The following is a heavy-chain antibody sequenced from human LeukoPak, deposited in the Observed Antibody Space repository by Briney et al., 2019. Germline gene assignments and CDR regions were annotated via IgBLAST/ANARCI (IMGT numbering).Heavy chain of an antibody. CDR2: IDAYNGNT. CDR1: GYTFTSYG. J-gene: IGHJ4*02. V-gene: IGHV1-18*01. CDR3: ARGGPAARLITFGGVTDY. D-gene: IGHD3-16*01. Sequence: ASVKVSCKASGYTFTSYGISWVRQAPGQGLEWMGWIDAYNGNTNYAQKLQGRVTMTTDTSTSTAYMELRNLRSDDTAVYYCARGGPAARLITFGGVTDYWGQGTLVTVSS.